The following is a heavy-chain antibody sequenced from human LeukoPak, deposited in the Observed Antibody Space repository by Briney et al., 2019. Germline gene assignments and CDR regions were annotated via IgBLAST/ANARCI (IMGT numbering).Heavy chain of an antibody. CDR1: IDSFTNYY. CDR2: INHSGST. D-gene: IGHD3-22*01. V-gene: IGHV4-34*01. CDR3: ARTVYYYDSSGYLYYFDY. Sequence: SETLSLTCAVCIDSFTNYYWNWIRQPPGKGLEWIGEINHSGSTNYNPSLKSRVTISVDTSKNQFSLKLSSVTAADTAVYYCARTVYYYDSSGYLYYFDYWGQGTLVTVSS. J-gene: IGHJ4*02.